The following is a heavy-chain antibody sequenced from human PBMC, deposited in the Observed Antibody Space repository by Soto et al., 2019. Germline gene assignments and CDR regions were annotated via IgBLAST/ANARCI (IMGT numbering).Heavy chain of an antibody. CDR1: GFTFSSYA. D-gene: IGHD2-2*01. CDR3: AKDQLVVPYRNGAFDI. J-gene: IGHJ3*02. CDR2: ISGSGGST. Sequence: GGSLRLSCAASGFTFSSYAMSWVRQAPGKGLEWVSAISGSGGSTYYADSVKGRFTISRDNSKNTLYLQMNSLRAEDTAVYYCAKDQLVVPYRNGAFDIWGQGTMVTVSS. V-gene: IGHV3-23*01.